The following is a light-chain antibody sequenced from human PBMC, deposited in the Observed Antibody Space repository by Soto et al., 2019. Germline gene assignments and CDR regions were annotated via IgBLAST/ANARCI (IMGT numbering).Light chain of an antibody. J-gene: IGKJ1*01. V-gene: IGKV3-20*01. CDR3: QQHGSSGT. CDR2: GAS. Sequence: ELVLTQSPGTLSLSPGDSATLSCRASQSVSNNYLAWYQQKPGQAPRLLIYGASNRATGIQDRFSGSGSGTDSTLTIRRLEPEDFAVYYCQQHGSSGTFGQGTKVDIK. CDR1: QSVSNNY.